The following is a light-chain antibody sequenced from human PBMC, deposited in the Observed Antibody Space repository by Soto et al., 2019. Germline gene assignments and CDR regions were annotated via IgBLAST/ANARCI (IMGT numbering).Light chain of an antibody. CDR2: EVT. Sequence: QSALTQPASVSGSPGQSITISCTGISSDIGGYNYVSWYQQHPGKAPKLMIYEVTNRPSGVSTRFSGSKSGNTASLTISGLQAEDEADYYCSSYTSSSTPWVFGGGTKLNVL. CDR1: SSDIGGYNY. V-gene: IGLV2-14*01. CDR3: SSYTSSSTPWV. J-gene: IGLJ3*02.